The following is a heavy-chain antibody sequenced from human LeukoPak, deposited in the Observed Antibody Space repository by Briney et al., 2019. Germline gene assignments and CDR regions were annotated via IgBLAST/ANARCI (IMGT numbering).Heavy chain of an antibody. J-gene: IGHJ5*02. CDR2: ISGSGDHT. CDR3: AKGKGSGSLDWFDP. V-gene: IGHV3-23*01. CDR1: GFTLSIYV. D-gene: IGHD3-10*01. Sequence: GGSLRLSCAASGFTLSIYVMAWLRQAPGKGRAWGSSISGSGDHTYYADSVKGRFTISRDNSKNMLYLQMSSLRAEDTAVYYCAKGKGSGSLDWFDPWGQGTLVTVSS.